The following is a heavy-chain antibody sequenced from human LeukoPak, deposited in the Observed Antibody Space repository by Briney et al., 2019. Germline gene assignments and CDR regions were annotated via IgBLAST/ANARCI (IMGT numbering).Heavy chain of an antibody. Sequence: GEFLKISCKGSGDVFTSHWIGWVRQMPGKGLEWMGIVNPDDSDTIYSPSFQGQVTIPADESITTAYLQWSSLKASDTAMYYCARLRWPRGGRSSFDYWGQGALVTVSS. V-gene: IGHV5-51*01. CDR1: GDVFTSHW. CDR3: ARLRWPRGGRSSFDY. D-gene: IGHD3-10*01. CDR2: VNPDDSDT. J-gene: IGHJ4*02.